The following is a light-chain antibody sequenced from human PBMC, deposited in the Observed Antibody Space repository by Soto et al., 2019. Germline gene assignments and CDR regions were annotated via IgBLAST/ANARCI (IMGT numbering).Light chain of an antibody. CDR1: QTVNNNY. J-gene: IGKJ5*01. Sequence: VLPQTQGTLSLSPGERAILSCRASQTVNNNYLAWCQQKPGQAPRLLIYGASSRATGIPDRFSGSGSGTDFTLTISRLEPEDFAVYYCQHYGSSPIPFGQVRRPAIK. CDR3: QHYGSSPIP. CDR2: GAS. V-gene: IGKV3-20*01.